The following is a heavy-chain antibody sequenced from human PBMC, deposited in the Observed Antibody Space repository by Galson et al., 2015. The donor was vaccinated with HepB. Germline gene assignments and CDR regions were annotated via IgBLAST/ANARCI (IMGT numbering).Heavy chain of an antibody. Sequence: SLRLSCAASGFSFSDSAMNWVRQAPGKGLEWVSSINSGSTSIHYADSLRGRVTISRDNTKNSLYLQMTDLRVDDTAIYYCAGFGWAWSLSYWGQGAVVTVSS. CDR1: GFSFSDSA. CDR2: INSGSTSI. CDR3: AGFGWAWSLSY. D-gene: IGHD3-3*01. J-gene: IGHJ4*02. V-gene: IGHV3-21*06.